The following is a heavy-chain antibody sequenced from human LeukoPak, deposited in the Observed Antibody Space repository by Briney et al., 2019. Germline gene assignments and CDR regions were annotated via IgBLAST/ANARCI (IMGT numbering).Heavy chain of an antibody. V-gene: IGHV1-18*01. CDR2: ISAYNGNT. J-gene: IGHJ4*02. Sequence: GASVKVSCKASGYTFTTYGISWVRQAPGQGLEWMGWISAYNGNTKYAQKLQGRVTMSTDTSTSTTYMEVRSLRSDDTAVYYCAGQSSSGHLNEYYFDYWGQGTLVTVSS. CDR1: GYTFTTYG. CDR3: AGQSSSGHLNEYYFDY. D-gene: IGHD3-22*01.